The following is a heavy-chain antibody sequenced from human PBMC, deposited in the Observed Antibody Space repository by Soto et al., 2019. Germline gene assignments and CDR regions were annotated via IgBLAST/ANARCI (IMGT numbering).Heavy chain of an antibody. CDR3: ARVRVATITGRGGSYYYYGMDV. J-gene: IGHJ6*02. V-gene: IGHV1-69*13. Sequence: GASVKVSCKASGGTFSSYAISWVRQAPGQGLEWMGGIIPIFGTANYAQKFQGRVTITADESTSTAYMELSSLRSEGTAVYYCARVRVATITGRGGSYYYYGMDVCGQGTTVTVSS. CDR1: GGTFSSYA. CDR2: IIPIFGTA. D-gene: IGHD5-12*01.